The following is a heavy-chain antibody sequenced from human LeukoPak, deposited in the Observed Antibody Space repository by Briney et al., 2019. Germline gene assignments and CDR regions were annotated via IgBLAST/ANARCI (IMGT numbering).Heavy chain of an antibody. CDR3: ARTSGTRFDY. CDR2: INPSGGST. J-gene: IGHJ4*02. D-gene: IGHD3-10*01. Sequence: GESLKISCKGSGYTFTSYYMHWVRQAPGQGLEWMGIINPSGGSTSYAQKFQGRVTMTRDMSTSTVYMELSSLRSEDTAVYYCARTSGTRFDYWGQGTLVTVSS. V-gene: IGHV1-46*01. CDR1: GYTFTSYY.